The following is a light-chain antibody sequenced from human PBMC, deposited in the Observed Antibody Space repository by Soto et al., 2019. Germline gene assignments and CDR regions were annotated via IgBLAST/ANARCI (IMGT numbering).Light chain of an antibody. CDR3: QQYASDPLP. CDR2: KAS. Sequence: DIQMTQSPSTLSASVGDRVAITCRASQSISSWSDWYQQKPGKAPNRQIYKASSLDSGVQSRLSGSVSCREFTLPFRSLQPDDCASYYCQQYASDPLPVGGGTKVDLK. J-gene: IGKJ4*01. V-gene: IGKV1-5*03. CDR1: QSISSW.